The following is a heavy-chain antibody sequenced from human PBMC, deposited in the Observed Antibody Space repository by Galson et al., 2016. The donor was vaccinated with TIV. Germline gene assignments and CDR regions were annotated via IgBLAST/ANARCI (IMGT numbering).Heavy chain of an antibody. Sequence: CAISGDSVPGNTAAWNWVRQSPSRGLEWLGRTYYTSKWNTDYAVSVKGRIIIRPDTSMNQVSLQLSSVIPDDKAVYYCSRGNWNYGMGGAMDVWGRGTTVTVSS. D-gene: IGHD1-7*01. CDR1: GDSVPGNTAA. CDR3: SRGNWNYGMGGAMDV. CDR2: TYYTSKWNT. J-gene: IGHJ6*02. V-gene: IGHV6-1*01.